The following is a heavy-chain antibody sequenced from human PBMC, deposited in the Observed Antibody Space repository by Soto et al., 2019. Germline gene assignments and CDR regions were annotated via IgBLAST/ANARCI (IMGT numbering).Heavy chain of an antibody. J-gene: IGHJ5*02. D-gene: IGHD3-3*01. V-gene: IGHV3-53*02. Sequence: EVQLVETGGGLIQPGGSLRLSCAASGFTVSSNYMSWVRQAPGKGLEWVSVIYSGGSTYYADSVKGRFTISRDNSKNTXXXXXXXXXXXXXXXXXCARSVHQQVFGVVIGGWFDPWGQGTLVTVSS. CDR1: GFTVSSNY. CDR2: IYSGGST. CDR3: ARSVHQQVFGVVIGGWFDP.